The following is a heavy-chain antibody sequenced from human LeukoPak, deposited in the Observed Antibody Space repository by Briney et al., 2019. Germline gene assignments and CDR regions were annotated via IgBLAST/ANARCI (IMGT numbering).Heavy chain of an antibody. CDR2: IRYDGSNK. CDR1: GFTFSSYG. J-gene: IGHJ1*01. D-gene: IGHD3-22*01. Sequence: AGGSLRLSCAASGFTFSSYGMHWVRQAPGKGLEWVAFIRYDGSNKYYADSVKDRFTISRDNSKNTLYLQMNSLRAEDTAVYYCAKDHVRIDSSGYGYFQHWGQGTPVTVSS. V-gene: IGHV3-30*02. CDR3: AKDHVRIDSSGYGYFQH.